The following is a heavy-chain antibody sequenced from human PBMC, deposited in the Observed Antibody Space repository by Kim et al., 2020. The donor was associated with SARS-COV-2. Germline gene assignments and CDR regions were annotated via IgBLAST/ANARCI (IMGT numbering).Heavy chain of an antibody. CDR1: GFTFGDYA. V-gene: IGHV3-49*03. J-gene: IGHJ6*02. CDR2: IRSKAYGGTT. Sequence: GGSLRLSCTASGFTFGDYAMSWFRQAPGKGLEWVGFIRSKAYGGTTEYAASVKGRFTISRDDSKSIAYLQMNSLKTEDTAVYYCTRDLVTMVRGVKSYYYYGMDVWGQGTTVTVSS. CDR3: TRDLVTMVRGVKSYYYYGMDV. D-gene: IGHD3-10*01.